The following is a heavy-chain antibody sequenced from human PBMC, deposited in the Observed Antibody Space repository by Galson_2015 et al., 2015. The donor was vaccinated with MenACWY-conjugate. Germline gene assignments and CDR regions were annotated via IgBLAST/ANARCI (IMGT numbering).Heavy chain of an antibody. J-gene: IGHJ4*02. V-gene: IGHV3-23*01. D-gene: IGHD3-10*01. Sequence: SLRLSCAASGFTFSNFGLSWVRQAPGEGLEWVSSIGGSGDSTYYADSVKGRFTISRDNSRNTLSLQMNSLRAEDTAGYYCAKFGPSGGVTTGWIHHLDSWGQGTPVTVSS. CDR3: AKFGPSGGVTTGWIHHLDS. CDR2: IGGSGDST. CDR1: GFTFSNFG.